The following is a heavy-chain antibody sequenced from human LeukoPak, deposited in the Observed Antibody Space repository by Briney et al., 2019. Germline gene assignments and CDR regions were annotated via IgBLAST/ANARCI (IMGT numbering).Heavy chain of an antibody. CDR1: GFTFSSYG. V-gene: IGHV3-33*01. J-gene: IGHJ6*02. D-gene: IGHD4-11*01. CDR2: IWYDGSNK. CDR3: ARGRPVRTGNYGMDV. Sequence: GGSLRLSCAASGFTFSSYGMHWVRQAPGKGLEWVAVIWYDGSNKYYADSVKGRFTISRDNSKNTLYLQMNSLRAEDTAVYYCARGRPVRTGNYGMDVWGQGTTVTVSS.